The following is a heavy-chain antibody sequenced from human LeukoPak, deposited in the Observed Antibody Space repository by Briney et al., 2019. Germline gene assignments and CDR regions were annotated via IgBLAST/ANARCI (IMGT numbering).Heavy chain of an antibody. V-gene: IGHV4-59*11. J-gene: IGHJ6*02. D-gene: IGHD3-16*01. CDR1: GGSIIGHY. CDR3: ARFGVDYDMDV. CDR2: IHYSGKA. Sequence: SETLSLTCTVSGGSIIGHYWTWVRQPPGAGLEWIGQIHYSGKADYNPSLRSRITISVDTSKNQMSLKVTSVTAADTAVYYCARFGVDYDMDVWGQGTTVTVS.